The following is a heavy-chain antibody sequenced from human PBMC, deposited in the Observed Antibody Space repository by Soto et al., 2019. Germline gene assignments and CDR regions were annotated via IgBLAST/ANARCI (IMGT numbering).Heavy chain of an antibody. D-gene: IGHD3-16*01. J-gene: IGHJ4*02. Sequence: VGSLRLSXAASGFTFSYAWMSWVRQAPGKGLEWVGRIRSKTDGGTADYPAPVKGRFTVSRDDSKNTLYLQMNSLKTDDTAVYYCTTETADYISMEPYWGQGTLVTVSS. CDR3: TTETADYISMEPY. V-gene: IGHV3-15*01. CDR1: GFTFSYAW. CDR2: IRSKTDGGTA.